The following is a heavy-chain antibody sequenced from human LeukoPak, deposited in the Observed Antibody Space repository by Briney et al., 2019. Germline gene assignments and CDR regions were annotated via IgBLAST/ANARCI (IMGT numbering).Heavy chain of an antibody. CDR3: ARDRRGYYDTSGYRGGYFDL. D-gene: IGHD3-22*01. Sequence: GGSLRLSCAASGFTFSSYWMSWVRQAPGKGLEWVANIKQDGSETSYVDSLKGRFTISRDNSKNTLYLQMNSLRAEDTAVYYCARDRRGYYDTSGYRGGYFDLWGRGTLVTVSS. CDR2: IKQDGSET. V-gene: IGHV3-7*01. CDR1: GFTFSSYW. J-gene: IGHJ2*01.